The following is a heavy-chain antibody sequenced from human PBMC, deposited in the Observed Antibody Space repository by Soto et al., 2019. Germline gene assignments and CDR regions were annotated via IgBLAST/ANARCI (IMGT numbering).Heavy chain of an antibody. V-gene: IGHV5-51*01. CDR2: IYVGDSHA. J-gene: IGHJ2*01. D-gene: IGHD2-15*01. CDR3: VGGPTYWYFDL. CDR1: LKTFTNYW. Sequence: PVQPLKVSWHGSLKTFTNYWSCWVLQMPGEGLQWMGIIYVGDSHARYSPSFQGQVTISSDKSVSTAYLQWSSLKAPDTAMYYCVGGPTYWYFDLWGRGTLVTVSS.